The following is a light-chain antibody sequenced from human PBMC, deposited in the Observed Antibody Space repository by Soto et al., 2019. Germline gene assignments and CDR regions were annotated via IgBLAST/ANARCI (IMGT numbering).Light chain of an antibody. V-gene: IGLV2-8*01. CDR3: SSYGGTNNWV. CDR1: SSDVGAYNY. CDR2: EVT. Sequence: QSVLTQPPSASGSPGQSVTISCTGTSSDVGAYNYVSWYQQHPNKAPKLMIYEVTKRPSGVPDRFAGSKSVNTASLTVSGLQAEEEADYYCSSYGGTNNWVFGGGTKLTVL. J-gene: IGLJ3*02.